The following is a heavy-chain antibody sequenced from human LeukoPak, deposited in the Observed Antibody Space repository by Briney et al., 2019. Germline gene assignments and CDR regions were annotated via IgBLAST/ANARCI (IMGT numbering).Heavy chain of an antibody. Sequence: GESLKISCKGSGYSFTSNWIGWGRQMPGKGLEWMGVIYPSDSDTRYSPSFQGQVTISADKSISTAYLQWRSLKVSDSAMYYCARLTAVVTFDYWGQGTLVTVSS. V-gene: IGHV5-51*01. CDR3: ARLTAVVTFDY. CDR1: GYSFTSNW. CDR2: IYPSDSDT. J-gene: IGHJ4*02. D-gene: IGHD4-23*01.